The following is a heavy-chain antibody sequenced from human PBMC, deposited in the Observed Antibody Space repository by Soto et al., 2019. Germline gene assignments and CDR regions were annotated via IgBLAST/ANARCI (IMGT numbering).Heavy chain of an antibody. CDR2: IIPILGIA. CDR1: GGTFSSYT. Sequence: AASVKVSCKASGGTFSSYTISWVRQAPGQGLEWMGRIIPILGIANYAQKFQGRVTITADKSTSTAYMELSSLRSEDTAVYYCARDLLSNCSSTSCYESWFDPWGQGTLVTVSS. V-gene: IGHV1-69*04. CDR3: ARDLLSNCSSTSCYESWFDP. J-gene: IGHJ5*02. D-gene: IGHD2-2*01.